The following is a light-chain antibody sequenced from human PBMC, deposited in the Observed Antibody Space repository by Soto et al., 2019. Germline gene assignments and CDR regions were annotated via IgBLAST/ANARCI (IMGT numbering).Light chain of an antibody. Sequence: QSALTQPASVSGSPGQSITISCTGISSDVGSYSLVSWYQQHPGKAPKLMIYKGTKRPSGVSNRFSGSESGNTASLTISGLQGEDEADYYCCSYAGVITSDVFGTGTKLTVL. J-gene: IGLJ1*01. CDR1: SSDVGSYSL. CDR3: CSYAGVITSDV. CDR2: KGT. V-gene: IGLV2-23*01.